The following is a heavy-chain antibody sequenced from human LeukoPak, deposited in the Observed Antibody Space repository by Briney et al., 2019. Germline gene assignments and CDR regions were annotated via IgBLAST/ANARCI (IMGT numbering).Heavy chain of an antibody. J-gene: IGHJ6*03. CDR1: GGSISSYY. D-gene: IGHD3-10*01. CDR2: IYTSGST. Sequence: SETLSLTCTVSGGSISSYYWSWIRQPAGKGLEWIGRIYTSGSTNYNPSLKSRVTMSVDTSKNQFSLKLSSVTAADTAVYYCARELITYYYGSGSYLYHYHYMDVWGKGTTVTISS. CDR3: ARELITYYYGSGSYLYHYHYMDV. V-gene: IGHV4-4*07.